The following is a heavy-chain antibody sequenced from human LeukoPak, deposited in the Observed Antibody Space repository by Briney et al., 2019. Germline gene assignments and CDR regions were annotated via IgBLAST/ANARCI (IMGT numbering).Heavy chain of an antibody. Sequence: GGSLRLSCAASGFTFSNYAMHWVRQAPGKGLEYVSAISSHGGSTYYANSVKDRFTISRDNSKNTLYLQMGSLRSEDTAMYYCARSWLVLDYWGQGTLVTVSS. J-gene: IGHJ4*02. CDR2: ISSHGGST. CDR1: GFTFSNYA. CDR3: ARSWLVLDY. D-gene: IGHD6-19*01. V-gene: IGHV3-64*01.